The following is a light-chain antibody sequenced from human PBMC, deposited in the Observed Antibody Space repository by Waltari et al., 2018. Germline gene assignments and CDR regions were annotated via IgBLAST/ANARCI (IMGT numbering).Light chain of an antibody. Sequence: EIVLTQSPATLSLSPGERATLSCRASQIVSSYLAWYQQKPGPAPRLLVYDAYNRAPGIPARFSGSGSGTDFTLTISSLEPEDFAVYYCQQRSNWPRSFGGGTKVEIK. CDR2: DAY. CDR3: QQRSNWPRS. CDR1: QIVSSY. J-gene: IGKJ4*01. V-gene: IGKV3-11*01.